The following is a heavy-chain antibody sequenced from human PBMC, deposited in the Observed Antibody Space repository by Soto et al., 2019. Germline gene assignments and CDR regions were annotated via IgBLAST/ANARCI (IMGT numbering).Heavy chain of an antibody. Sequence: QLQLQESGPGLVKPSETLSLTCTVSGGSISSSSYYWGWIRQPPGKGLEWIGSISYSGSTYYNPSLKSRVTISVDTSKNQFSLKLSSVTAADTAVYYCASSTSCCIDYWGQGSLVTVSS. CDR2: ISYSGST. CDR1: GGSISSSSYY. J-gene: IGHJ4*02. CDR3: ASSTSCCIDY. D-gene: IGHD2-2*01. V-gene: IGHV4-39*01.